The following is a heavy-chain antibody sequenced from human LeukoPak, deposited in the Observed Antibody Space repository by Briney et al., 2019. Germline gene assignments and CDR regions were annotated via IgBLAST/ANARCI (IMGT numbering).Heavy chain of an antibody. CDR3: ARLIDSSGWYVIDS. Sequence: SETLSLTCTVSSGSISSYYWNWIRQPPGKGLEWIGYISYSGSTNYNPSLKCRVTISVDTSKNQFSLKLSSVTAADTAVYYCARLIDSSGWYVIDSWGQGTLVSVSS. J-gene: IGHJ4*02. V-gene: IGHV4-59*01. CDR2: ISYSGST. D-gene: IGHD6-19*01. CDR1: SGSISSYY.